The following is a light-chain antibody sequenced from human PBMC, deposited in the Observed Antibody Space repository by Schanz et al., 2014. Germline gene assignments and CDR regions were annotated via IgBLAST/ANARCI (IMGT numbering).Light chain of an antibody. CDR3: QQYVSYPYS. V-gene: IGKV3-15*01. CDR2: GAS. CDR1: QSISSN. Sequence: EIVLTQSPGTLSLSPGERATLSCSAGQSISSNLAWYQHKTGQAPRLLIYGASTRATGIPGRFSGSGSGTDFTLTISSLQPEDVAVYYCQQYVSYPYSFGQGTRLEI. J-gene: IGKJ2*03.